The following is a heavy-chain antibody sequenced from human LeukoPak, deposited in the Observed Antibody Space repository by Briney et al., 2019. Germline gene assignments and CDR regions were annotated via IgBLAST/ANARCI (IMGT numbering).Heavy chain of an antibody. CDR2: IYYSGST. CDR3: ARDAIAASNFDY. V-gene: IGHV4-39*07. J-gene: IGHJ4*02. Sequence: EASETLSLTCTVSGGSISSSSYYWGWIRQPPGKGLEWIGSIYYSGSTYYNPSLKSRVTISVDTSKNQFSLKLSSVTAADTAVYYCARDAIAASNFDYRGQGTLVTVSS. D-gene: IGHD6-6*01. CDR1: GGSISSSSYY.